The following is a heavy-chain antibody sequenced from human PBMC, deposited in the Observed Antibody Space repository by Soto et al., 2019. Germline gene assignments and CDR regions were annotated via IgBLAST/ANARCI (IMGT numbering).Heavy chain of an antibody. J-gene: IGHJ6*02. CDR2: NDWDNDK. CDR1: GFSLSTRGMC. CDR3: ARAPAGDCKNGLDV. D-gene: IGHD2-21*02. V-gene: IGHV2-70*01. Sequence: GSGPTLVNPTQTLTLTCTFSGFSLSTRGMCVSWIRQPPGKALEWLALNDWDNDKYYSTSLRTRLTISKDTSKNQVVLTMTNMDAVDTATYYCARAPAGDCKNGLDVWGQGTTVTVSS.